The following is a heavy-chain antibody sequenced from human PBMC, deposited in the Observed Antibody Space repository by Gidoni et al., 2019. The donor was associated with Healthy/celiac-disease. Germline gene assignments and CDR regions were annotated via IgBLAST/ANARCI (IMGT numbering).Heavy chain of an antibody. V-gene: IGHV3-15*07. CDR1: GFTFSNDW. Sequence: EVQLVESGGGLVKPGGSLRLSCAASGFTFSNDWMNWVRQAPGKGLEWVGRIKSKTDGGTTDYAAPVKGRFTISRDDSKNTLYLQMNSLKTEDTAVYYCTTDSRYSSGWRRYYFDYWGQGTLVTVSS. CDR3: TTDSRYSSGWRRYYFDY. CDR2: IKSKTDGGTT. D-gene: IGHD6-19*01. J-gene: IGHJ4*02.